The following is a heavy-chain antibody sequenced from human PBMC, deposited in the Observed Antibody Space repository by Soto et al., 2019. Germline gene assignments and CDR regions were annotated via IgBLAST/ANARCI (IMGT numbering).Heavy chain of an antibody. D-gene: IGHD5-12*01. Sequence: SVKVSCKASGLTFSNSAVQWVRQARGQRLEWIGWIVVGSGSTKYAQQFQERVTITRDMSTSTAYMELSSLRSEDTAVYYCAAPPNRGAYNYGYWGQGTLVTVSS. CDR3: AAPPNRGAYNYGY. V-gene: IGHV1-58*01. CDR1: GLTFSNSA. CDR2: IVVGSGST. J-gene: IGHJ4*02.